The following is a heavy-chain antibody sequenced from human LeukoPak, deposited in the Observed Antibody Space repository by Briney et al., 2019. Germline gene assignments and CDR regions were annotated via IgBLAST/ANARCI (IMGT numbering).Heavy chain of an antibody. V-gene: IGHV4-61*02. CDR2: IYTSGST. J-gene: IGHJ4*02. Sequence: PSETLSLTCTVSGDSISSDGYYWSWIRQPAGKGLEWIGRIYTSGSTNYNPSLKSRVTMSLDTSKNQFSLKLSSVTAADTAIYYCARAYCSSGSCYHGDYWGQGTPVTVSS. CDR3: ARAYCSSGSCYHGDY. CDR1: GDSISSDGYY. D-gene: IGHD2-2*01.